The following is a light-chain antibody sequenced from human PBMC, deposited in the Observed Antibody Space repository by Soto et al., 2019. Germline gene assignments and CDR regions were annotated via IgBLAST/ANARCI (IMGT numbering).Light chain of an antibody. CDR1: QSVRSSN. V-gene: IGKV3-20*01. J-gene: IGKJ2*01. Sequence: EIALTQSPGTQSLSPGERATLSCRASQSVRSSNLAWYQQKPGQAPRLLIYGASSRATGIPDRFSGSGSGTDFTLTISRLEPEDFAVYYCHQYGSSPPHTFGQGTKLEIK. CDR3: HQYGSSPPHT. CDR2: GAS.